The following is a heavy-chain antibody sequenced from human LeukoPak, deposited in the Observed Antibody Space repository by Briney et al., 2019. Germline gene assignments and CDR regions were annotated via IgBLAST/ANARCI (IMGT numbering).Heavy chain of an antibody. CDR3: AARYDWNDLAY. Sequence: GGSLRLSCAASGFTFTNAWMSWVRQAPGKGLEWVGRIKSKSDGGTTDYAAPVKGRFTIPRDDSKNTLYLQMNSLKIEDTAVYYCAARYDWNDLAYWGQGTLVTVSS. CDR2: IKSKSDGGTT. J-gene: IGHJ4*02. D-gene: IGHD1-1*01. CDR1: GFTFTNAW. V-gene: IGHV3-15*01.